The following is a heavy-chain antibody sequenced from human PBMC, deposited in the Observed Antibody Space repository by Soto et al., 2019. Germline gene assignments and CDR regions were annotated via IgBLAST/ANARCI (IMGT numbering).Heavy chain of an antibody. CDR1: GFTFSRYG. D-gene: IGHD7-27*01. Sequence: QVQLVEAGGGVVQPARSLILSCAASGFTFSRYGMHWVRQAPGKGLEWVAVIWYDGSNKYYADSVKGRFTISRDNSKNTLYLQMISLRAEDTAVYYCAVSGDYYYGMDVWGQGTTVTVSS. CDR2: IWYDGSNK. CDR3: AVSGDYYYGMDV. J-gene: IGHJ6*02. V-gene: IGHV3-33*01.